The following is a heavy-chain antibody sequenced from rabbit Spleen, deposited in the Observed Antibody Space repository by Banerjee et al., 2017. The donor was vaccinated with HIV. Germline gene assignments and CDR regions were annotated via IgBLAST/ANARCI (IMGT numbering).Heavy chain of an antibody. CDR2: IYVGSSGNT. J-gene: IGHJ6*01. CDR1: GFSFSSSYY. D-gene: IGHD1-1*01. V-gene: IGHV1S40*01. Sequence: QSLEESGGGLVQPEGSLTLTCTASGFSFSSSYYMCWVRQAPGKGLEWIACIYVGSSGNTYSATWAKGRFAISKTSSTTVTLQMTSLTAADTATYFCARDTSTSFSSYGMDLWGQGTLVTVS. CDR3: ARDTSTSFSSYGMDL.